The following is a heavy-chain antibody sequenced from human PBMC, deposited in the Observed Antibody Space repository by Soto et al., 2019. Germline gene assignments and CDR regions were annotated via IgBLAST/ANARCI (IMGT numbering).Heavy chain of an antibody. J-gene: IGHJ5*02. CDR1: GGSISSSSYY. Sequence: QLQLQESGPGLVKPSETLSLICTVSGGSISSSSYYWGWIRQPPGKGLEWIGSIYYTGSSNYNPSLKSRVAMSVDTSNNQFSLKLTSVTAADTALYYCARRGFRSRTGLPPSWFDPWGQGTLVTVSS. CDR2: IYYTGSS. D-gene: IGHD1-1*01. CDR3: ARRGFRSRTGLPPSWFDP. V-gene: IGHV4-39*01.